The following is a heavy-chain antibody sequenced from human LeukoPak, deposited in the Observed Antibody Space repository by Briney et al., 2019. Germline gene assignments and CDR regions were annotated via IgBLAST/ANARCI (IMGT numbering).Heavy chain of an antibody. CDR3: AKGMRSGWDFVDY. CDR1: GFTFSSYG. J-gene: IGHJ4*02. CDR2: ISYDGSNK. Sequence: PGRSLRLSCAASGFTFSSYGMHWVRQAPGKGLEWVAVISYDGSNKYYADSVKGRFTISRDNSKNTLYLQMNSLRAEDTAVYCCAKGMRSGWDFVDYWGQGTLVTVSS. D-gene: IGHD6-19*01. V-gene: IGHV3-30*18.